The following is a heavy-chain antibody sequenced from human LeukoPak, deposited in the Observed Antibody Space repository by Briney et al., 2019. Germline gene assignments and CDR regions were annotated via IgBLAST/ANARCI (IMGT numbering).Heavy chain of an antibody. J-gene: IGHJ3*02. V-gene: IGHV4-59*01. CDR2: IYDSGST. Sequence: PSETLSLTCTVSGGSINSYYWSWIRQPPGKGLEWIGYIYDSGSTNYNPSLKSRVTISVDTSKNQFSLKLSSVTAADTAVYFCACLTTAEAFDIWGQGTMVTVSS. CDR1: GGSINSYY. D-gene: IGHD3-22*01. CDR3: ACLTTAEAFDI.